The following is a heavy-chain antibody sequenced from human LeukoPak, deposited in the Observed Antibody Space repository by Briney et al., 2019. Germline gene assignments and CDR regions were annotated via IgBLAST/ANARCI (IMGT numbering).Heavy chain of an antibody. CDR2: IYYSGST. D-gene: IGHD6-13*01. CDR1: GASISGYY. J-gene: IGHJ4*02. V-gene: IGHV4-59*08. Sequence: SETLSLTCTVSGASISGYYWTWIRQPPGKGLEWIGFIYYSGSTNYNPSLKNRVTMSLDTSNNQFSLKLSSVTAADTAVYYCARRPAHSSSWFYFDYWGQGTLVTVSS. CDR3: ARRPAHSSSWFYFDY.